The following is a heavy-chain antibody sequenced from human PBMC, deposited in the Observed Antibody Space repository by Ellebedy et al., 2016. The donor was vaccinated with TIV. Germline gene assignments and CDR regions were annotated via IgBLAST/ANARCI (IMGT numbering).Heavy chain of an antibody. Sequence: GESLKISCAGSGFTFSSDWMSWVRQAPGKGLEWVANINKEGSEKYYVDSVKGRFTISRDNAKKSLYLQMNSLRAEETAVYYCVRYIAAFDIWGQGTMVTVSS. D-gene: IGHD3-16*02. CDR1: GFTFSSDW. V-gene: IGHV3-7*03. CDR3: VRYIAAFDI. J-gene: IGHJ3*02. CDR2: INKEGSEK.